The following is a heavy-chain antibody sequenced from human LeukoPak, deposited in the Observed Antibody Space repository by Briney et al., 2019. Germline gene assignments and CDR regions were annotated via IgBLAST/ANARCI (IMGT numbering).Heavy chain of an antibody. D-gene: IGHD3-10*01. CDR2: ISAYNGNT. V-gene: IGHV1-18*01. J-gene: IGHJ4*01. CDR3: ARGQLLWFGELSTLDY. Sequence: GASVKVSCKASGYTFTSYGISWVRQAPGQGLEWMGWISAYNGNTNYAQKLQGRVTMTTDTSTSTAYMELRSLRSDDTAVYYCARGQLLWFGELSTLDYWGQGTLVTVSS. CDR1: GYTFTSYG.